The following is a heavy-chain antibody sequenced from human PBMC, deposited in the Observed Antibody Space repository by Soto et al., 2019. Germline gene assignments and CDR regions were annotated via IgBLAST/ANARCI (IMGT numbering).Heavy chain of an antibody. Sequence: GESLKISCKGSGYSFTSYWIGWVRQMPGKGLEWMGIIYPGDSDTRYSPSFQGQVTISADKSISTAYLQWSSLKASDTAMYYCARTSVAGKYYCGMDVCAQRTTVPVSS. V-gene: IGHV5-51*01. CDR1: GYSFTSYW. J-gene: IGHJ6*02. CDR2: IYPGDSDT. CDR3: ARTSVAGKYYCGMDV. D-gene: IGHD6-13*01.